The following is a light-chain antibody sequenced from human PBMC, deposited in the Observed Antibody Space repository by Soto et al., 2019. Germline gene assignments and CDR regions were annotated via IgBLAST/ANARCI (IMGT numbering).Light chain of an antibody. CDR3: SSYAGSNNLGV. Sequence: QSVLTHPPSASGSPGQSVTISCTGTSSDVGGYNYVSWYQQHPGKAPKLMIYEVSKRPSGVPDRFSGSKSGNTASLTVSGLQAEDEAAYYCSSYAGSNNLGVFGGGTKLTVL. CDR2: EVS. V-gene: IGLV2-8*01. CDR1: SSDVGGYNY. J-gene: IGLJ2*01.